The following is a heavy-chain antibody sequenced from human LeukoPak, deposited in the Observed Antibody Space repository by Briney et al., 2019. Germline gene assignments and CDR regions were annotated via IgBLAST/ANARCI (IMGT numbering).Heavy chain of an antibody. Sequence: GRPLRLSCAASGFTFNNYWMHWVREAPGMGLVWVSSIRFDGGDTAYADSAKGRITISRDNAKNTMFLQMNNLGAEDTAVYYCAKEIDGFDVWGQGTLVTVSS. J-gene: IGHJ3*01. CDR2: IRFDGGDT. CDR3: AKEIDGFDV. V-gene: IGHV3-74*01. CDR1: GFTFNNYW.